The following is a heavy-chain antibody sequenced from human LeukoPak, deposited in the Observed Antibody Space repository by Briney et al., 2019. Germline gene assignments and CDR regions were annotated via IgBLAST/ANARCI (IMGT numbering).Heavy chain of an antibody. D-gene: IGHD3-22*01. CDR1: GGSISSYY. Sequence: SETLSLTCTVSGGSISSYYWSWIRQPPGKGLEWIGYIYYSGSTNYNPSLKSRVTISVDTSKNQFSLKLSSVTAADTAVYYCARATRLLSYYYDSSGYYFDYWGQGTLVTVSS. J-gene: IGHJ4*02. CDR2: IYYSGST. V-gene: IGHV4-59*01. CDR3: ARATRLLSYYYDSSGYYFDY.